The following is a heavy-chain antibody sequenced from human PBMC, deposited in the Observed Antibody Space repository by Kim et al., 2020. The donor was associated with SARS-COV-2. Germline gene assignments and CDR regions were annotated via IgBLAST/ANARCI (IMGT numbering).Heavy chain of an antibody. D-gene: IGHD6-6*01. J-gene: IGHJ3*02. Sequence: YAHKFKGRVTMTRDTSSSTAYMGLSRLRSDDTAVYYCARDHIAATNAFDIWGQGTMVTVSS. V-gene: IGHV1-2*02. CDR3: ARDHIAATNAFDI.